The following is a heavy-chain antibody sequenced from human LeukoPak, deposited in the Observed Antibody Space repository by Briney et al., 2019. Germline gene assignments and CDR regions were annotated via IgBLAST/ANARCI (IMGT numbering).Heavy chain of an antibody. CDR1: GFTFSSYA. V-gene: IGHV3-23*01. D-gene: IGHD3-9*01. Sequence: GGSLRLSCAASGFTFSSYAMSWVRQAPGKGLEWVSAISGSGGSTYYADSVKGRFTISRDNSKNTLYLQMNSLRAEVTAVYYCAKGPPTHWLSPPYFDYWGQGTLVTVSS. CDR3: AKGPPTHWLSPPYFDY. J-gene: IGHJ4*02. CDR2: ISGSGGST.